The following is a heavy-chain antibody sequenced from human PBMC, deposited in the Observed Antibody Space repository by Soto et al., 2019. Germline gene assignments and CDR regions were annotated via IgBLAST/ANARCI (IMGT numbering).Heavy chain of an antibody. CDR1: GFTFSSYA. CDR3: ARRGSGSYYDD. Sequence: EVQLLESGGGLVQPGGSLRLSCAASGFTFSSYAMRWVRQAPVKGLEWVSAISGSGGSTYYADSVKGRFTISRDNSKKTLYLQMNSLSAEDTAVYYCARRGSGSYYDDWGQGTLVTVSS. J-gene: IGHJ4*02. D-gene: IGHD1-26*01. V-gene: IGHV3-23*01. CDR2: ISGSGGST.